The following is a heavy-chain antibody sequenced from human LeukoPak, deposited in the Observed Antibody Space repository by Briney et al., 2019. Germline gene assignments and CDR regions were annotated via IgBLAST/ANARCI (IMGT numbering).Heavy chain of an antibody. CDR3: AKGASCPFTVLYYFDY. CDR2: ISGSGGST. Sequence: GGSLRLSCAASGFTFSSYAMSWARQAPGKGLEWVSDISGSGGSTYYADSVKGRFTISRDNSKNTLYLQMNSLRVEDTAVYYCAKGASCPFTVLYYFDYWGQGTLVTVSS. CDR1: GFTFSSYA. J-gene: IGHJ4*02. D-gene: IGHD2-2*01. V-gene: IGHV3-23*01.